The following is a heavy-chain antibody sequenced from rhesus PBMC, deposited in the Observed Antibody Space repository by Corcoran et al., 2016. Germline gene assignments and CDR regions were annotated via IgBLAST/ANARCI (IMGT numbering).Heavy chain of an antibody. CDR3: ARDIRRIAAFDC. CDR2: IYGSGSST. Sequence: QVQLQESGPGLVKPLETLSLTCTVSGGSISSNYWSWISQPPGKGMERIGYIYGSGSSTHNNPSLWRRVTLSVDSSKNQFSLNLNSVTAADTTVYYCARDIRRIAAFDCWGQGVLVTVSS. CDR1: GGSISSNY. J-gene: IGHJ4*01. V-gene: IGHV4S11*01. D-gene: IGHD6-13*01.